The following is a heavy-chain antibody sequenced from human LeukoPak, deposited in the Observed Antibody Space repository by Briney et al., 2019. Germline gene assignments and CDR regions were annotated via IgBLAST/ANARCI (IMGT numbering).Heavy chain of an antibody. V-gene: IGHV1-69*13. CDR1: GGTFSSYA. CDR3: ARKVYYGSGSSSAFDY. CDR2: IIPIFGTA. Sequence: GASMKVSCKASGGTFSSYAISWVRQAPGQGLEWMGGIIPIFGTANYAQKFQGRVTITADESTSTAYMELSSLRSEDTAVYYCARKVYYGSGSSSAFDYWGQGTLVTVSS. D-gene: IGHD3-10*01. J-gene: IGHJ4*02.